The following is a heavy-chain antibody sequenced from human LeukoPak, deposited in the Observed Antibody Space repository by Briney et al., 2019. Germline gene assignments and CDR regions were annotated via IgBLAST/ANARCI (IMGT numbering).Heavy chain of an antibody. V-gene: IGHV4-39*07. CDR3: ARGAPGY. CDR1: GGSISSYY. CDR2: IYYNGNT. J-gene: IGHJ4*02. Sequence: SETLSLTCTVSGGSISSYYWSWIRQPPGKGLEWIGTIYYNGNTYYNPSLKSRVTISVDMSKNQISLKLSSVTAADTAVYYCARGAPGYWGQGTLVTVSS.